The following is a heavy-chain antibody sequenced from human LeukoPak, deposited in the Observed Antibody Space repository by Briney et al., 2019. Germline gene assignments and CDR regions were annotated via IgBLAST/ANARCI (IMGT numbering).Heavy chain of an antibody. J-gene: IGHJ4*02. D-gene: IGHD2-2*03. CDR1: GYTFTSYG. CDR3: ARLRLDIVVVPAAEYYFDY. V-gene: IGHV1-18*04. Sequence: ASVKVSFKASGYTFTSYGISWVRQAPGQGLEWMGWISAYNGNTNYAQKLQGRVTMTTDTSTSTAYMELRSLRSDDTAVYYCARLRLDIVVVPAAEYYFDYWGQGTLVTVSS. CDR2: ISAYNGNT.